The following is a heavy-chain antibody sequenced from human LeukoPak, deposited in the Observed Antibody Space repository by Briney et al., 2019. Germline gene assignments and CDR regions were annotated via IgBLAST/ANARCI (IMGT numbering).Heavy chain of an antibody. CDR2: VKSDGSNP. CDR3: ARDIVSGSGSLDY. CDR1: RFSLSNYW. Sequence: WGSLTLSCAASRFSLSNYWLHWLRQAPGKGLVWVSRVKSDGSNPHYADSVKGRFNLSRDNAENMLYLQMNTLGAEDTAVYYCARDIVSGSGSLDYWGQGTLVTVSS. D-gene: IGHD3-10*01. J-gene: IGHJ4*02. V-gene: IGHV3-74*01.